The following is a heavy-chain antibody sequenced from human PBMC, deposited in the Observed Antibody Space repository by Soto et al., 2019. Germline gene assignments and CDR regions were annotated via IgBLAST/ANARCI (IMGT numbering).Heavy chain of an antibody. V-gene: IGHV4-28*01. CDR1: GYSISSSNW. CDR2: IYYSGST. CDR3: ARHAVHSSGLTDY. Sequence: PSETLSLTCAVSGYSISSSNWWGWIRQPPGKGLEWIGYIYYSGSTYYNPSLKSRVTISVDTSKNQFSLKLSSVTAADTAVYYCARHAVHSSGLTDYWGQGTLVTVSS. D-gene: IGHD6-19*01. J-gene: IGHJ4*02.